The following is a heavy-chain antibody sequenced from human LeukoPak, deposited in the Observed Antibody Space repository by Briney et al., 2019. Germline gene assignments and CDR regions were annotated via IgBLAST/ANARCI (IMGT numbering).Heavy chain of an antibody. Sequence: PSETLSLTCTVSDDSISSYYWSWIRQSAGKGLEWIGRVHTSGSNNYNPSLKSRVTMSVDTFKNQFSLKLNSVAAADTAVYYCASTAVAGTYHFDYWGQGTLVTVSS. V-gene: IGHV4-4*07. CDR1: DDSISSYY. CDR3: ASTAVAGTYHFDY. CDR2: VHTSGSN. J-gene: IGHJ4*02. D-gene: IGHD6-19*01.